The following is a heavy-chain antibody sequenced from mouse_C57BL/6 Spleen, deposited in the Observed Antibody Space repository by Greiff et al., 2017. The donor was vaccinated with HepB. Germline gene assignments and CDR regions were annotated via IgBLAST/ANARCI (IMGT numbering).Heavy chain of an antibody. Sequence: EVQLQQSGPELVKPGASVKIPCKASGYTFTDYNMDWVKQSHGKSLEWIGDINPNNGGTIYNQKFKGKATLTVDKSSSTAYMELRSLTSEDTAVYYCARSGIYYDYDGDVYFDYWGQGTTLTVSS. J-gene: IGHJ2*01. CDR1: GYTFTDYN. CDR3: ARSGIYYDYDGDVYFDY. D-gene: IGHD2-4*01. V-gene: IGHV1-18*01. CDR2: INPNNGGT.